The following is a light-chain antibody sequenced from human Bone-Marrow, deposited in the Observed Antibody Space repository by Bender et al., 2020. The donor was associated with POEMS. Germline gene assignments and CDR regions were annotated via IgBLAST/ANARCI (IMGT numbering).Light chain of an antibody. CDR1: GSNIGGYP. J-gene: IGLJ1*01. CDR3: SSYTSSDTLV. V-gene: IGLV1-44*01. CDR2: TNN. Sequence: QSVLTQPPSVSGTPGQRVTISCSGSGSNIGGYPVNWYQQLPGTAPRLLIYTNNERPSGVSNRFSGSKSDNTASLTISGLQPEDEADYYCSSYTSSDTLVFGTGTTVTVL.